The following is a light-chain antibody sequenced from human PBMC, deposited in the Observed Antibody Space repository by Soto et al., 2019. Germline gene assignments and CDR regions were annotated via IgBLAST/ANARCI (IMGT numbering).Light chain of an antibody. J-gene: IGKJ1*01. CDR1: QSLTNNY. CDR2: GAS. Sequence: IVLTQSPGTLSLSPGERGTVCCRASQSLTNNYFAWYQQKPGRALRLLIDGASTRATGIPDRFSGSGSGTDFTLTISRLETEDVAVYYCQQYEAVVTFGQGTKVDIK. V-gene: IGKV3-20*01. CDR3: QQYEAVVT.